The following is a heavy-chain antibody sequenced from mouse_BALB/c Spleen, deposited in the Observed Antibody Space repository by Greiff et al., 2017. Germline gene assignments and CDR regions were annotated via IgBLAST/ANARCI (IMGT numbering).Heavy chain of an antibody. CDR3: ARTRSTMIRGYAMDY. CDR1: GFNIKDTY. V-gene: IGHV14-3*02. D-gene: IGHD2-4*01. J-gene: IGHJ4*01. CDR2: IDPANGNT. Sequence: VQLQQSGAELVKPGASVKLSCTASGFNIKDTYMHWVTQRPEQGLEWIGRIDPANGNTKYDPKFQGKATITADTSSNTAYLQLSSLTSEDTAVYYCARTRSTMIRGYAMDYWGQGTSVTVSS.